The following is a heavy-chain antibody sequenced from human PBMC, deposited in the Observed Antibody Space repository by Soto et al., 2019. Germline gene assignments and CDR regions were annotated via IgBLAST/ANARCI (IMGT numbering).Heavy chain of an antibody. CDR3: AKEGPAVAGTPLSYYYYYMDV. J-gene: IGHJ6*03. Sequence: HPGGSLRLSCAASGFTFDDYAMHWVRQAPGKGLEWVSGISWNSGSIGYADSVKGRFTISRDNAKNSLYLQMNSLRAEDTALYYCAKEGPAVAGTPLSYYYYYMDVWGKGTTVTVSS. D-gene: IGHD6-19*01. CDR1: GFTFDDYA. CDR2: ISWNSGSI. V-gene: IGHV3-9*01.